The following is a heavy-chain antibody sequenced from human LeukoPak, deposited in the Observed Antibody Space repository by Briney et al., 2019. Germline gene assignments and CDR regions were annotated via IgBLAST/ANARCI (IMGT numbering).Heavy chain of an antibody. V-gene: IGHV3-23*01. Sequence: PGGSLRLSCAASGFTFSSYAMSWVRQAPGKGLEWVSAISGSGGSTYYADSVKGRFTISRDNSKNTLYLQMNSLRAEDTAVYYCAKGSHIMWPNIMAYFDYWGQGTLVTVSS. CDR1: GFTFSSYA. CDR2: ISGSGGST. CDR3: AKGSHIMWPNIMAYFDY. D-gene: IGHD5-12*01. J-gene: IGHJ4*02.